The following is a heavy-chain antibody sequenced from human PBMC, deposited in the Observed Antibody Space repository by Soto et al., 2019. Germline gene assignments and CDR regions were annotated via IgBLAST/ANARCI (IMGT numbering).Heavy chain of an antibody. V-gene: IGHV3-49*03. CDR2: IRSKAYGGTT. D-gene: IGHD3-3*01. CDR1: GFTFGDYA. J-gene: IGHJ5*02. Sequence: GGSLRLSCTASGFTFGDYAMSWFRQAPGKGLEWVGFIRSKAYGGTTEYAASVKGRFTISRDDSKSIAYLQMNSLKTEDTAVYYCTRDYDFWSGYPEDWFDPWGQGTLVTVSS. CDR3: TRDYDFWSGYPEDWFDP.